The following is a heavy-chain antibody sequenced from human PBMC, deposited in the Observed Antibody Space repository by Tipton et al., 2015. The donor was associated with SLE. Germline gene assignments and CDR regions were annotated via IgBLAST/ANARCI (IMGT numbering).Heavy chain of an antibody. J-gene: IGHJ3*02. CDR3: ARGPFDI. V-gene: IGHV4-34*01. Sequence: TLSLTCTVFGGSFSGYYWTWIRQSPGKGLEWIGEINHSGSTKYNPSLKSRVTISVDTSKNQFSLILTSVTAADTAVYYCARGPFDIWGQGTMVTVSS. CDR1: GGSFSGYY. CDR2: INHSGST.